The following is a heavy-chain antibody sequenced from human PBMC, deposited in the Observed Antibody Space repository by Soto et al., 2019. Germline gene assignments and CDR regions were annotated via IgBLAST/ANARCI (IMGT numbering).Heavy chain of an antibody. CDR3: ASDYYDSSGYGPFDY. D-gene: IGHD3-22*01. CDR2: IWYDGSNK. J-gene: IGHJ4*02. V-gene: IGHV3-33*01. Sequence: QVQLVESGGGVVQPGRSLRLSCAASGFTFSSYGMHWVRQAPGKGLEWVAVIWYDGSNKYYADSVKGRFTISRDNSKNTLYLQMNSLRAEETAVYYCASDYYDSSGYGPFDYWGQGTLVTVSS. CDR1: GFTFSSYG.